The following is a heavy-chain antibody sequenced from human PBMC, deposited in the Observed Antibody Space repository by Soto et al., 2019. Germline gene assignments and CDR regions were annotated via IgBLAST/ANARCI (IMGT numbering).Heavy chain of an antibody. D-gene: IGHD4-17*01. CDR3: ARDKHDYFNRGIGFDT. CDR1: GDSVSSNGAA. V-gene: IGHV6-1*01. CDR2: TYYRSKWYN. J-gene: IGHJ5*02. Sequence: QTLSLTCAISGDSVSSNGAAWNWIRQSPSRDLEWLGRTYYRSKWYNDYAVSVKSRITISPDTSKSQFSLQLNSVTPEDTAVYYCARDKHDYFNRGIGFDTWGQGILVTVSS.